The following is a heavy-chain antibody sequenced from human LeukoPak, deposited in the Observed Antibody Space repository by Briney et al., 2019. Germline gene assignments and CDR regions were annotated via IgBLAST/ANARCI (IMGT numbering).Heavy chain of an antibody. D-gene: IGHD2-2*02. CDR1: GGSISSSSYY. CDR3: ARNYCSSTSCYTEGFDY. J-gene: IGHJ4*02. CDR2: IYYSGST. V-gene: IGHV4-39*01. Sequence: SETLSLTCTVSGGSISSSSYYWGWIRQPPGKGLEWIGSIYYSGSTYYNPSLKSRVTISVDTSKNQFSLRLSSVTAADTAVYYCARNYCSSTSCYTEGFDYWGQGTLVTVSS.